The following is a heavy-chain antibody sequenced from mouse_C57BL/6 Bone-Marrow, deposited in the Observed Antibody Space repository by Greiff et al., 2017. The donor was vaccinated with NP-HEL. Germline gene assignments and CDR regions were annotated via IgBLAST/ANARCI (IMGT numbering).Heavy chain of an antibody. J-gene: IGHJ4*01. CDR2: IRNKANGYTT. V-gene: IGHV7-3*01. CDR3: ARGLPYYCPLAMDY. CDR1: GFTFTDYY. Sequence: EVMLVESGGGLVQPGGSLSLSCAASGFTFTDYYMSWVRQPPGKALEWLGFIRNKANGYTTEYSASVKGRFTISRDNSQSILYLQMNALRAEDSATYYCARGLPYYCPLAMDYWGQGTSVTVSS. D-gene: IGHD1-1*01.